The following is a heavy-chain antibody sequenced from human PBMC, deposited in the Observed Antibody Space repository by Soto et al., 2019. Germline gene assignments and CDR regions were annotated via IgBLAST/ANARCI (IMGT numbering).Heavy chain of an antibody. V-gene: IGHV4-59*01. J-gene: IGHJ6*03. CDR3: ARVRSYDILPGYYSPGYYYYYMDV. D-gene: IGHD3-9*01. CDR1: GGSISSYY. CDR2: IYYSGST. Sequence: SETLSLTCTVSGGSISSYYWSWIRQPPGKGLEWIGYIYYSGSTNYNPSLKSRVTISVDTSKNQFSLKLSSVTAADTAVYYCARVRSYDILPGYYSPGYYYYYMDVWGKGTTVTVSS.